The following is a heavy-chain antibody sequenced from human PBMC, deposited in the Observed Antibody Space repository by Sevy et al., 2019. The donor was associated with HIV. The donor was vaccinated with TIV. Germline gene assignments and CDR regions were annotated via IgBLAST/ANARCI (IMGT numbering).Heavy chain of an antibody. CDR2: ISISSRNI. CDR1: GFTFRSYS. D-gene: IGHD3-16*01. J-gene: IGHJ4*02. CDR3: ARAPEENHDYVTGSFDY. V-gene: IGHV3-21*01. Sequence: GGSLRLSCAASGFTFRSYSMNWVRQAPGMGLEWVSSISISSRNIYYADSMKGRFTISRDNAKNSLYLQMNGLRAEDTAVYYCARAPEENHDYVTGSFDYWGQGTLVTVSS.